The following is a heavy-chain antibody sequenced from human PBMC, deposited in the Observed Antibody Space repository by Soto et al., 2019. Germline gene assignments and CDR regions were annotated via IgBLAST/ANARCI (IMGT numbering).Heavy chain of an antibody. CDR3: ARHTPAISISDH. D-gene: IGHD2-15*01. V-gene: IGHV4-59*08. J-gene: IGHJ4*02. Sequence: SETLSLTCTVSGGSISNYYWSWIRQPPGKGLEWIGEIYHSGSTNYNPSLKSRVTISVDKSKNQFSLKLSSVTAADTAVYYCARHTPAISISDHWGQGTLVTVSS. CDR2: IYHSGST. CDR1: GGSISNYY.